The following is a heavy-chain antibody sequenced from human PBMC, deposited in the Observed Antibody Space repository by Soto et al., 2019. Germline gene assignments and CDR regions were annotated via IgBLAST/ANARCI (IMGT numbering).Heavy chain of an antibody. V-gene: IGHV4-4*02. J-gene: IGHJ2*01. Sequence: QVQLQESGPGLVKPSGTLSLTCAVSGGSISSSNWWSWVRQPPGKGLEWIGEIYHSGSTNYNPSLKSRVTISVDKSKNQFSLTLSSVTAADTAVYYCARANGSSSWSWYFDLWGRGTLVTVSS. CDR2: IYHSGST. CDR1: GGSISSSNW. D-gene: IGHD6-13*01. CDR3: ARANGSSSWSWYFDL.